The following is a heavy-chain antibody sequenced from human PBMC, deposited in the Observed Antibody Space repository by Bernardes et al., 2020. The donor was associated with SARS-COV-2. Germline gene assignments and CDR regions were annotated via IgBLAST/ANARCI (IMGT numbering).Heavy chain of an antibody. CDR2: INPSGGSA. V-gene: IGHV1-46*03. D-gene: IGHD1-20*01. CDR1: GYTFTNYY. J-gene: IGHJ4*02. CDR3: ASRITSSFDY. Sequence: ASVKVSCKASGYTFTNYYMHWVRQAPGQGLEWMGIINPSGGSANYAQKFQGRVTMTRDTSTSTVFMELSSLRSEDTAVYYCASRITSSFDYWGQGTLVTVSS.